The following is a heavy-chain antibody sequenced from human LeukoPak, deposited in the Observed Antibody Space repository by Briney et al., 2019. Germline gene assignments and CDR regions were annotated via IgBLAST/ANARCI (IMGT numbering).Heavy chain of an antibody. CDR2: ISNSGTT. V-gene: IGHV4-59*01. Sequence: PSETLSLTCTVSGGSISTYFWTWIQQPPGKRLEWIGYISNSGTTNYNPSLKSRVTISVDTSKNQFSLKVTSVTAADTAVYYCARGALTGPFYFDYWGQGTLVTVSS. CDR1: GGSISTYF. CDR3: ARGALTGPFYFDY. D-gene: IGHD3-9*01. J-gene: IGHJ4*02.